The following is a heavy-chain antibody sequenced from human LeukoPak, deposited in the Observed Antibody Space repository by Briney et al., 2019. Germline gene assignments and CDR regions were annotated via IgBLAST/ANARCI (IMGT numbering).Heavy chain of an antibody. D-gene: IGHD3-10*01. CDR1: GFTFSSYW. V-gene: IGHV3-74*01. J-gene: IGHJ5*02. CDR3: ARDRGVMVRGVIITNWFDP. CDR2: INSDGSST. Sequence: GGSLRLSCAASGFTFSSYWMHWVRQAPGKGLVWVSRINSDGSSTSYADSVKGRFTISRDNAKNTLYLQMNSLRAEDTAVYYCARDRGVMVRGVIITNWFDPWGQGTLVTVSS.